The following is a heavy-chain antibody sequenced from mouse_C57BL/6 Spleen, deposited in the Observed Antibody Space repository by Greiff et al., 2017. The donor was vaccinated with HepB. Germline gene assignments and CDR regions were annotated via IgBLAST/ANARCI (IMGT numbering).Heavy chain of an antibody. CDR3: TRELGQDWYFDV. CDR2: IDPETGGT. CDR1: GYTFTDYE. V-gene: IGHV1-15*01. D-gene: IGHD4-1*01. Sequence: QVQLQQSGAELVRPGASVTLSCKASGYTFTDYEMHWVKQTPVHGLEWIGAIDPETGGTAYNQKFKGKAILTADKSSSTAYMELRSLTSEDSAVYYCTRELGQDWYFDVWGTGTTVTVSS. J-gene: IGHJ1*03.